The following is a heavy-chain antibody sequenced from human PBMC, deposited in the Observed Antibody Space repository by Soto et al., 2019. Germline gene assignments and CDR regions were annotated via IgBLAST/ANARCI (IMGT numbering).Heavy chain of an antibody. Sequence: EVQLLESGGGLVQPGGSLRLSCAASGFTFSSFAMTWVRQAPGKGLEWVSDISGDGGRTYYADSVKGRFTISRDESLTTLYLQMNSLRVEYTAVYYCARAFVVAAAATGTHFDYWGQGTPVTVSS. CDR2: ISGDGGRT. J-gene: IGHJ4*02. CDR3: ARAFVVAAAATGTHFDY. CDR1: GFTFSSFA. V-gene: IGHV3-23*01. D-gene: IGHD6-13*01.